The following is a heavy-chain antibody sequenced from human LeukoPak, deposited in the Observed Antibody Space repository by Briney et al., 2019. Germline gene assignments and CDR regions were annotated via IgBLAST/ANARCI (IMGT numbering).Heavy chain of an antibody. D-gene: IGHD3-10*01. CDR2: INPNSGGT. J-gene: IGHJ5*02. V-gene: IGHV1-2*02. Sequence: ASVKVSCKASGYTFTGYYMHWVRQAPGQGLEWMGWINPNSGGTNYAQKFQGRVTTTRDTSISTAYMELSRLRSDDTAVYYCARGSGILYNWFDPWGQGTLVTVSS. CDR1: GYTFTGYY. CDR3: ARGSGILYNWFDP.